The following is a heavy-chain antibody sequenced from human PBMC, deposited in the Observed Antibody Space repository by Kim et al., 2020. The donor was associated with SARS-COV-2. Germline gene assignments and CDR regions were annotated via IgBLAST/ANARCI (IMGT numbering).Heavy chain of an antibody. CDR2: TYYRSKWYN. V-gene: IGHV6-1*01. CDR3: VREGRYGSGENWFDP. J-gene: IGHJ5*02. CDR1: GDSISSNSAA. D-gene: IGHD3-10*01. Sequence: SQTLSLTCAISGDSISSNSAAWSWIRQSPSRGLEWLGMTYYRSKWYNDYVVSVKTRITINPDTSKNQLSLQLNSVTPEDTAVYYCVREGRYGSGENWFDPWGQGTLVTVSS.